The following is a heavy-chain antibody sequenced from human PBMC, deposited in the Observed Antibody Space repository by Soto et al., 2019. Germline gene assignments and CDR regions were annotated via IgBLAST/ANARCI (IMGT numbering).Heavy chain of an antibody. V-gene: IGHV1-69*13. CDR2: IIPIFGTA. J-gene: IGHJ4*02. Sequence: SVKVSCKASGGTFSSYAISWVRQAPGQGLEWMGGIIPIFGTANYAQKFQGRVTITADESTSTAYMELSSLRSEDTAVYYCAGETRGYSYGYDYWGQGTLVTVSS. CDR1: GGTFSSYA. CDR3: AGETRGYSYGYDY. D-gene: IGHD5-18*01.